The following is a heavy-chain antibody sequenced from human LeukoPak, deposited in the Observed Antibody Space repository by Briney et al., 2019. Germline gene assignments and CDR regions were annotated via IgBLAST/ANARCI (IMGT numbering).Heavy chain of an antibody. CDR2: ISGSGGST. CDR1: GFTFSSYG. J-gene: IGHJ5*02. V-gene: IGHV3-23*01. D-gene: IGHD2-2*01. CDR3: AKDQEYCSSTSCYGGWFDP. Sequence: GGSLRLSCAASGFTFSSYGMSWVRQAPGKGLEWVSAISGSGGSTYYADSVKGRFTISRDNSKNTLYLQMNSLRAEDTAVYYCAKDQEYCSSTSCYGGWFDPWGQGTLVTVSS.